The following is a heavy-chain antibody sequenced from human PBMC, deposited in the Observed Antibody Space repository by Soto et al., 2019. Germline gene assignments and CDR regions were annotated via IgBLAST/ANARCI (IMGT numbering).Heavy chain of an antibody. CDR3: ARGFWGSRDV. V-gene: IGHV4-59*01. J-gene: IGHJ6*02. CDR1: GESITEYE. Sequence: QVELQEWGPGVVKPSETLSLTCVVSGESITEYEWGWIGQPHGRGLEWIGYGSGTGRTNNLNPSLKPRVTMSRDTSESQVYLTLTSVTAADTAVYYCARGFWGSRDVGGQGTTVTVS. CDR2: GSGTGRT. D-gene: IGHD3-16*01.